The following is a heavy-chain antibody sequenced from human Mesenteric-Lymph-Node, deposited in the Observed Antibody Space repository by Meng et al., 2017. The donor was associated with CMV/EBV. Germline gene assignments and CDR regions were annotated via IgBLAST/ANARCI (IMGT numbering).Heavy chain of an antibody. CDR2: INHSGST. J-gene: IGHJ4*02. D-gene: IGHD2-21*01. Sequence: CAVYGGSFSGYYWSWIRQPPGKGLEWIGEINHSGSTNYNPSLKSRVTISVDTSKNQFSLKLSSVTAADTAVYYCARLVIATLGLDYWGQGTLVTVSS. CDR3: ARLVIATLGLDY. CDR1: GGSFSGYY. V-gene: IGHV4-34*01.